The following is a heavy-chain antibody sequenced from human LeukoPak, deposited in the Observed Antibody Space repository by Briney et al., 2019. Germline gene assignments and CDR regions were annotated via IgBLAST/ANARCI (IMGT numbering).Heavy chain of an antibody. Sequence: KAGGSLRLSCAASGFTFTNHVMSWVRQAPGKGLEWVSGIGGNGASAYYADSVKGRFTISRDNSKDTVHLQMNSVRAEDTAVYYCVKLSNKDRSYSYYMDVWGKGTTVTVSS. D-gene: IGHD2-21*01. V-gene: IGHV3-23*01. J-gene: IGHJ6*03. CDR2: IGGNGASA. CDR3: VKLSNKDRSYSYYMDV. CDR1: GFTFTNHV.